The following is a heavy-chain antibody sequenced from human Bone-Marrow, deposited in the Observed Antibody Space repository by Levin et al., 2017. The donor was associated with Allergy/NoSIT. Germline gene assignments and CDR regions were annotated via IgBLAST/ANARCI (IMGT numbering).Heavy chain of an antibody. V-gene: IGHV3-9*01. Sequence: SGGSLRLSCAASGFTFDNYAMHWVRQPPGKGLEWVSGISWNSAKIGYGDSVKGRFTISRDNAKNSLYLQMNSLRAEDTAFYYCVKDIQTPEAPGMVVQFWGQGTLVMVSS. J-gene: IGHJ1*01. CDR1: GFTFDNYA. CDR2: ISWNSAKI. CDR3: VKDIQTPEAPGMVVQF. D-gene: IGHD1-14*01.